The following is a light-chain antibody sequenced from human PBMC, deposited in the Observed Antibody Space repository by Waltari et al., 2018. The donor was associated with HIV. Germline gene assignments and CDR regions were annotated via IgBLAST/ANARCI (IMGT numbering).Light chain of an antibody. V-gene: IGLV2-11*01. J-gene: IGLJ3*02. CDR2: DVS. Sequence: QSALTQPRPVSGSPGQSLTISCPGTNSHVGCYNWLPWYQQHPGKVPKLMVYDVSKRPSGVPDRFSASKSDNTAYLTISGLQADDEGDYYCCSYVGNFTWVFGGGTILTVL. CDR3: CSYVGNFTWV. CDR1: NSHVGCYNW.